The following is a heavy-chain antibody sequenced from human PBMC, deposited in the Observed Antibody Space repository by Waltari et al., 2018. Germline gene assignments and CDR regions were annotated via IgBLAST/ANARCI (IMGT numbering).Heavy chain of an antibody. CDR2: INPSGGRT. CDR3: ARAWDSSGWYPPNGFDP. J-gene: IGHJ5*02. Sequence: QVQLVQSGAEVKKPGASVKVSCKASGYTFTSYYMHWVRQAPGQGLEGMGIINPSGGRTSYAQKFQGRVTMTRDTSTSTVYMELSSLRSEDTAVYYCARAWDSSGWYPPNGFDPWGQGTLVTVSS. D-gene: IGHD6-19*01. CDR1: GYTFTSYY. V-gene: IGHV1-46*01.